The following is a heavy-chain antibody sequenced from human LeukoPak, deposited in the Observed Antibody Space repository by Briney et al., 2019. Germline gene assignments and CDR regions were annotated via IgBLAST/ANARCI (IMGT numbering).Heavy chain of an antibody. CDR3: ARQYSSGWYYFDY. Sequence: PSETLSLTCTVSGGSISSSRYYWGWIRQPPGKGLEWIGSIYYSGSTYYNPSLKSRVTISVDTSKNQFSLKLSSVTAADTAVYYCARQYSSGWYYFDYWGQGTLVTVSS. J-gene: IGHJ4*02. D-gene: IGHD6-19*01. CDR1: GGSISSSRYY. V-gene: IGHV4-39*01. CDR2: IYYSGST.